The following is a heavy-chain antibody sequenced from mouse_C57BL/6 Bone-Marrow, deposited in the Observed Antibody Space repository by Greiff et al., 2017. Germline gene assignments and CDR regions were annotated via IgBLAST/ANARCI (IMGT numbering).Heavy chain of an antibody. Sequence: EVKVVESGGGLVKPGGSLKLSCAASGFTFSSYAMSWVRQTPEKRLEWVATISDGGSYTYYPDNVKGRFTISRDNAKNNLYLQMSHLTSEDTAMYYCARDYYENFDYWGRGTTLSVSS. V-gene: IGHV5-4*01. CDR1: GFTFSSYA. CDR2: ISDGGSYT. D-gene: IGHD1-1*01. J-gene: IGHJ2*01. CDR3: ARDYYENFDY.